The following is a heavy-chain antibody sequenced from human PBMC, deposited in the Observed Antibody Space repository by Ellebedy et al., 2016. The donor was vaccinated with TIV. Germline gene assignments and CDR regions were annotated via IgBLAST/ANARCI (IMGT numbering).Heavy chain of an antibody. Sequence: ASVKVSCKASGGTFSSFSISWVRQAPGQGLEWLGWINTNTGNPTYAQGFTGRFVFSLDTSVSTAYLQISSLKADDSAVYYCARDSRYNWNDWDYYHMDVWGKGTTVTVSS. CDR3: ARDSRYNWNDWDYYHMDV. CDR2: INTNTGNP. J-gene: IGHJ6*03. D-gene: IGHD1-1*01. CDR1: GGTFSSFS. V-gene: IGHV7-4-1*02.